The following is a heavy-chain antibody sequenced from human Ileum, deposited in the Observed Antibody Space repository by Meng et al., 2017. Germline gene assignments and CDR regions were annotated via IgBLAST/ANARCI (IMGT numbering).Heavy chain of an antibody. Sequence: QVLLQESGPGLVKPSETLFLTCSVSGDSLIAYNWNWIRQAPGKGLEWLGYVYDGEAPNYNPSLQSRLTISMDKSANQFSLRRNSVTAADTAVYYCARQTATYPSNWFDPWGQGILVTVSS. J-gene: IGHJ5*02. CDR3: ARQTATYPSNWFDP. CDR1: GDSLIAYN. CDR2: VYDGEAP. D-gene: IGHD2-21*02. V-gene: IGHV4-59*08.